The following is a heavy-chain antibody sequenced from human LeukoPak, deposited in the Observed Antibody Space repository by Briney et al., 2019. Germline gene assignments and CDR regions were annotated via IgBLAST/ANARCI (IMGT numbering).Heavy chain of an antibody. V-gene: IGHV4-34*01. J-gene: IGHJ4*02. CDR2: INHSGST. Sequence: PSETLSLTCAVYGGSFSGYYWSWIRQPPGKGLGWIGEINHSGSTNYNPSLKSRVTISVDTSKNQFSLKLSSVTAADTAVYYCAHFDSSGGPDCWGQGTLVTVSS. D-gene: IGHD3-22*01. CDR3: AHFDSSGGPDC. CDR1: GGSFSGYY.